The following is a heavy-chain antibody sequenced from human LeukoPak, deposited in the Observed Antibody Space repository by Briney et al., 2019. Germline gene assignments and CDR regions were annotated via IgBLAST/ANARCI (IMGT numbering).Heavy chain of an antibody. Sequence: SQTLSLTCTVSGGSISSGGYYWSWIRQPPGKGLEWIGEIHHSGSTNYEPSLKSRVTISVDKSKNQFSLKLSSVTAADTAVYYCASRAATILDYWGQGTLVTVSS. D-gene: IGHD2-15*01. CDR2: IHHSGST. CDR1: GGSISSGGYY. J-gene: IGHJ4*02. V-gene: IGHV4-30-2*01. CDR3: ASRAATILDY.